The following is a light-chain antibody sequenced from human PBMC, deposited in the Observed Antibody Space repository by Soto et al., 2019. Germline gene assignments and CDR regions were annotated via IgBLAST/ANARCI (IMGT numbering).Light chain of an antibody. Sequence: DIQMTQSPSSLFASVGDSVTITCRASQTITTYLNWYRQKPGKAPKLLIYAASSLQSGVPSRVSGSGAETEFTLTIRSLQPEDFATYFCQQIYSAPLTFGGGTKVEMK. J-gene: IGKJ4*01. CDR1: QTITTY. V-gene: IGKV1-39*01. CDR3: QQIYSAPLT. CDR2: AAS.